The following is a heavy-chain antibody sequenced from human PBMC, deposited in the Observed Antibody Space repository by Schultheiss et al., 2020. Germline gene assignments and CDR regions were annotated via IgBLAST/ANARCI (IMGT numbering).Heavy chain of an antibody. Sequence: SQTLSLTCAVYGGSFSSHYWSWIRQPPGKGLEWIGEINHSGSTTYNPSLQSRVTISVDTSKNQFSLRLNSVTAADTAVYYCARGLGIVVSGTSYFWGQGTMVTVSS. CDR3: ARGLGIVVSGTSYF. D-gene: IGHD6-19*01. V-gene: IGHV4-34*01. CDR2: INHSGST. J-gene: IGHJ3*01. CDR1: GGSFSSHY.